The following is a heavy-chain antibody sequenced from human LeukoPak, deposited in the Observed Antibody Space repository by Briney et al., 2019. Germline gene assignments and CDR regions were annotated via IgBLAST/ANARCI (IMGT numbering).Heavy chain of an antibody. CDR3: AGGNTYYYDSSGYFDY. D-gene: IGHD3-22*01. V-gene: IGHV3-53*01. Sequence: GGSLRLSCAASGFTVSSNYMSWVRQAPGKGLEWVSAIYSGGSTYYADSVRGRFTISRDNSKNTLYLQMNSLRAEDTAVYYCAGGNTYYYDSSGYFDYWGQGTLVTVSS. CDR1: GFTVSSNY. J-gene: IGHJ4*02. CDR2: IYSGGST.